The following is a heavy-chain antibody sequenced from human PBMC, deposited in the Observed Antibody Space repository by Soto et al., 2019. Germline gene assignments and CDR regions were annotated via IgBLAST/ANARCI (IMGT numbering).Heavy chain of an antibody. CDR3: ARGITIFGVVPG. Sequence: QVQLVQSGAEVKKPGASVKVSCKASGYTFASYDINWVRQATGQGLEWMGWMNPNSGNTGYAQKFQGRVTMTRNTSISTAYMKLSSSRSEDTAVYYCARGITIFGVVPGWGQGTLVTVSS. CDR2: MNPNSGNT. V-gene: IGHV1-8*01. J-gene: IGHJ4*02. CDR1: GYTFASYD. D-gene: IGHD3-3*01.